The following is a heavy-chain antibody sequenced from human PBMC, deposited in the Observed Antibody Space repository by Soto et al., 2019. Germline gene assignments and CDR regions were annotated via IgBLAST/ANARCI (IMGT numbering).Heavy chain of an antibody. V-gene: IGHV1-58*01. CDR2: IVVGSGNT. Sequence: GASVKVSCKASGFTFTTSAVQWVQKARGQRLEWIGWIVVGSGNTNYTQKLQERVTITRDMSKSTAYMELSSLRSEDTAVYYCAADEFYDSSGYSLDYWGQVTLVAVSS. J-gene: IGHJ4*02. CDR3: AADEFYDSSGYSLDY. D-gene: IGHD3-22*01. CDR1: GFTFTTSA.